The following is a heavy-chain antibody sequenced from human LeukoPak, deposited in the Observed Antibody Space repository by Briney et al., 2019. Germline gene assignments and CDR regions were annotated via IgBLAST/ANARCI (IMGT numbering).Heavy chain of an antibody. CDR2: ISYDGSNK. CDR1: GFTFSSYG. V-gene: IGHV3-30*18. CDR3: AKGLVGATTFDY. D-gene: IGHD1-26*01. J-gene: IGHJ4*02. Sequence: GRSLRLSCAASGFTFSSYGMHWVRQAPGKGLEWVAVISYDGSNKYYADSVKGRFTISRDNSKNTLYLQMNSLRAEDTAVYYCAKGLVGATTFDYWGQGTLVTVSS.